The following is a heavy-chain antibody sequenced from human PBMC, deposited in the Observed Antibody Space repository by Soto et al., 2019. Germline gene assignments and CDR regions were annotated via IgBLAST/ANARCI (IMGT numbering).Heavy chain of an antibody. CDR3: ARAVGGRFLEWLRATDAFDI. J-gene: IGHJ3*02. Sequence: SVKVSCKAAGGTFSSYAISWVRQAPGQGLEWMGGIIPIFGTANHAQKFQGRVTITADESTSTAYMELSSLRSEDTAVYYCARAVGGRFLEWLRATDAFDIWGQGTMVTVSS. D-gene: IGHD3-3*01. CDR1: GGTFSSYA. V-gene: IGHV1-69*13. CDR2: IIPIFGTA.